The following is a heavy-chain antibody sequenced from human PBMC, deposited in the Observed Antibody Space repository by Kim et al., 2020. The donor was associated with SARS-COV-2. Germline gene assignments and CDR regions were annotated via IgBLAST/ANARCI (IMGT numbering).Heavy chain of an antibody. CDR3: ARQTISYSYGLYYYYYYGLDV. Sequence: SETLSLTCTVSGGSISSSSYYWGWIRQPPGKGLEWIGSIYYSGSTFYNPSLKSRVTILVDTSKNQFSLKLTSVTAADTSMYYCARQTISYSYGLYYYYYYGLDVWGQGTTVTVSS. D-gene: IGHD5-18*01. CDR2: IYYSGST. CDR1: GGSISSSSYY. J-gene: IGHJ6*02. V-gene: IGHV4-39*01.